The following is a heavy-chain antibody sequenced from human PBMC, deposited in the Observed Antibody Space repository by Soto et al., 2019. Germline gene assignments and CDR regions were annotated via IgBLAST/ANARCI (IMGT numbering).Heavy chain of an antibody. CDR1: GGSISTGGYY. Sequence: SETLSLTCTVSGGSISTGGYYWTWIRQHPGKGLEWIGYIYYSGSTYYNPSLKSRVTISVDTSKNQFSLKLSSVTAADTSVYYFARVGWWELLRTYYYYGMDVWGQGTTVTVSS. CDR2: IYYSGST. V-gene: IGHV4-31*03. J-gene: IGHJ6*02. D-gene: IGHD1-26*01. CDR3: ARVGWWELLRTYYYYGMDV.